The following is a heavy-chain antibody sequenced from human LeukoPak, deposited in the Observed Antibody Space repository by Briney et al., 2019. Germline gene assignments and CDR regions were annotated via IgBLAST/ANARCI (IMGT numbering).Heavy chain of an antibody. Sequence: GGSLRLSCAASGFTFNNYAMTWVRQAPGKGLEWVSSITDSGDGTDYADSVKGRFTISRDNYKNTLYLQMNSLRAEDTAVYYCARDPNGNHVGASDFQRWGQGTLVTVSS. V-gene: IGHV3-23*01. CDR1: GFTFNNYA. CDR3: ARDPNGNHVGASDFQR. D-gene: IGHD1-14*01. J-gene: IGHJ1*01. CDR2: ITDSGDGT.